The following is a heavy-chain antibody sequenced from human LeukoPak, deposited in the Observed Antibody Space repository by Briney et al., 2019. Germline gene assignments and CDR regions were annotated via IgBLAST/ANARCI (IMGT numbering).Heavy chain of an antibody. J-gene: IGHJ4*02. D-gene: IGHD3-10*02. CDR3: AKDLFRGFDY. CDR1: GFTFSSYG. Sequence: PGGSLRLSCAASGFTFSSYGMQLVRQAPGKGLEWVAFIRYDGSNKYYADSVKGRFTISRDNSKNTLYLQMNSLRAEDTAVYYCAKDLFRGFDYWGQGTLVTVSS. V-gene: IGHV3-30*02. CDR2: IRYDGSNK.